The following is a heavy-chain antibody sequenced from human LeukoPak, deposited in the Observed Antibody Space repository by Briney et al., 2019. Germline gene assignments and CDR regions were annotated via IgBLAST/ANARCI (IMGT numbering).Heavy chain of an antibody. CDR3: SSSGSRWDYFDY. CDR2: IKRKNDGGAT. D-gene: IGHD6-13*01. J-gene: IGHJ4*02. CDR1: GFTFANAW. V-gene: IGHV3-15*01. Sequence: GGSLRLSCAVSGFTFANAWMTWVRQAPGKGLEWVGRIKRKNDGGATDYATPVKGRFTISRDDSINTLYLQMNSLKTEDTAVYYCSSSGSRWDYFDYWGQGALVAVSS.